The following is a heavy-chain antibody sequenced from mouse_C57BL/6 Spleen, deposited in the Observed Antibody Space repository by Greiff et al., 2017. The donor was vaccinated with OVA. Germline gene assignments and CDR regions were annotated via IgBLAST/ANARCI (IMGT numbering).Heavy chain of an antibody. CDR3: ARPYGSSHYYAMDY. V-gene: IGHV14-2*01. CDR2: IDPEDGET. J-gene: IGHJ4*01. D-gene: IGHD1-1*01. Sequence: VQLQQSGAELVKPGASVKLSCTASGFNIKDYNMHWVKQRTEQGLEWIGRIDPEDGETKYAPKFQGKATITADHSSNKAYLQLSSLTSEDTAVYYCARPYGSSHYYAMDYWGQGTPVTDS. CDR1: GFNIKDYN.